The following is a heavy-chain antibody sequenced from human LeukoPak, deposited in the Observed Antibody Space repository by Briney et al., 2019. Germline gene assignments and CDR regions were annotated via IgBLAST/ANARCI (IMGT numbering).Heavy chain of an antibody. CDR3: ARDPYSGTVYPHGAFDL. V-gene: IGHV4-34*01. Sequence: SETLSLTCAVYGGSFSGYYWTWIRQPPGKGLEWIGEINHSGSTNYNPSLKSRFTVSVDTSKNQFSLKMRSVTAADTGVYYCARDPYSGTVYPHGAFDLWGQGTKVVVSS. CDR1: GGSFSGYY. J-gene: IGHJ3*01. D-gene: IGHD1-26*01. CDR2: INHSGST.